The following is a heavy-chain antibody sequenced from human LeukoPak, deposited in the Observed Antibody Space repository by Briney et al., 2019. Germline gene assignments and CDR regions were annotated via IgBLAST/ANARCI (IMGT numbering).Heavy chain of an antibody. CDR2: MSGSGGST. D-gene: IGHD1-26*01. V-gene: IGHV3-23*01. CDR1: GFTFSSYA. CDR3: GRDLGGRSGY. Sequence: GGSLRLSCEASGFTFSSYAMSWVRQAPGKGLEWVSAMSGSGGSTYYADSVKGRFTISRDNSKNTLYLQMNSLRAEDTAVYYCGRDLGGRSGYWGQGTPVTVSS. J-gene: IGHJ4*02.